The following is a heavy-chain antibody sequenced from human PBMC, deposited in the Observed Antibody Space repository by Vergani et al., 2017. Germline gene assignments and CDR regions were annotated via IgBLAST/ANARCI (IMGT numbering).Heavy chain of an antibody. V-gene: IGHV3-74*01. J-gene: IGHJ6*03. Sequence: VQLVESGGGLVQPGGSLRLSCTASGFTFSNYWMQWVRQAPGKGLMWVSRINSDGDSKSYADSVKGRVPISRDNAKNTLYLQMDSLRAEDTAVYYCARDGWELLDYFYYMDVWGKGTTVTVSS. CDR1: GFTFSNYW. CDR2: INSDGDSK. D-gene: IGHD1-26*01. CDR3: ARDGWELLDYFYYMDV.